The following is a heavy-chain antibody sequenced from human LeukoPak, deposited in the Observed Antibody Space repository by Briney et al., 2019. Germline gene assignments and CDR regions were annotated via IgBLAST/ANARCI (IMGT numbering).Heavy chain of an antibody. CDR1: GGSFSGYY. V-gene: IGHV4-34*01. D-gene: IGHD4-17*01. CDR3: ARHEIDYGDHFDY. Sequence: SETLSLTCAVYGGSFSGYYWSWIRQPPGKGLEWIGEINHSGSTNYNPSLKSRVTISVDTSKNQFSLKLSSVTAADTAVYYCARHEIDYGDHFDYWGQGTLVTVSS. CDR2: INHSGST. J-gene: IGHJ4*02.